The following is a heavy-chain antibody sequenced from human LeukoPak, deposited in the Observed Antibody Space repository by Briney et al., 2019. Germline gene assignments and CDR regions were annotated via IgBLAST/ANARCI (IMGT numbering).Heavy chain of an antibody. J-gene: IGHJ4*02. CDR1: GFTFSNSW. D-gene: IGHD3-10*01. CDR2: IKTDGSDT. Sequence: GGSLRLSCAASGFTFSNSWMHWGRQAPGKGLVWVSRIKTDGSDTSYADSVKGRFTISRDNAKSTLYLQMNSLRADDTAVYFCARGSYGLAYWGQGTLVTVSS. CDR3: ARGSYGLAY. V-gene: IGHV3-74*01.